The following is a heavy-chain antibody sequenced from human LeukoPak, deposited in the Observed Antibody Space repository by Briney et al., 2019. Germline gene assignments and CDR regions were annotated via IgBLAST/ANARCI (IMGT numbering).Heavy chain of an antibody. Sequence: SETLSLTCTVSGGSISSSSYYCGWIRQPPGKGLEWIGNIYYGGSTYYNPSLKSRVTISVDTSKNQFSLKLTSVTAADTALYYCARPYSSSDWYFDLWGRGTLVTVSS. CDR1: GGSISSSSYY. V-gene: IGHV4-39*01. J-gene: IGHJ2*01. D-gene: IGHD6-6*01. CDR3: ARPYSSSDWYFDL. CDR2: IYYGGST.